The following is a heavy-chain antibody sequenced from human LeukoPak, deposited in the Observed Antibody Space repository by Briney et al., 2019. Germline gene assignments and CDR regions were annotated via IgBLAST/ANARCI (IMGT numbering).Heavy chain of an antibody. Sequence: GASVKVSCKASGYTFTGYYMHWVRQAPGQGLEWMGWINPNSGGTNYAQKFQGWVTMTRDTSISTAYMELSRLRSDDTAVYYRARDYYGSGSPAFSFDYWGQGTLVTVSS. J-gene: IGHJ4*02. CDR1: GYTFTGYY. D-gene: IGHD3-10*01. CDR2: INPNSGGT. CDR3: ARDYYGSGSPAFSFDY. V-gene: IGHV1-2*04.